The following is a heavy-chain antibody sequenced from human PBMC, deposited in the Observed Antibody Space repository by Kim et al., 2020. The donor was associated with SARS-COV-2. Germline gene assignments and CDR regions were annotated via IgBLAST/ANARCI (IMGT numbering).Heavy chain of an antibody. J-gene: IGHJ6*01. Sequence: GGSLRLSCAASGFTFSSYAMHWVRQAPGKGLEWVAVISYDGSNKYYADSVKGRFTISRDNSKNTLYLQMNSLRAEDTAVYYCARDWATGTTNPLYYYYG. V-gene: IGHV3-30*04. CDR1: GFTFSSYA. D-gene: IGHD1-1*01. CDR3: ARDWATGTTNPLYYYYG. CDR2: ISYDGSNK.